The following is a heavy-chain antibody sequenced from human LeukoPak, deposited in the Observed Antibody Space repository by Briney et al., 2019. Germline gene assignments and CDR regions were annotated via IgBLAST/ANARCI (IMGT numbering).Heavy chain of an antibody. CDR1: GYTFTSYD. V-gene: IGHV1-8*03. Sequence: ASVKVSCKASGYTFTSYDINWVRQATGQGLEWMGWMNPNSGNTGYAQKFQGRVTITRNTSISTAYMELSSLRSEDTAVYYCARGRYCDFWSGYHYYYYMDVWGKGTTVTVSS. CDR2: MNPNSGNT. D-gene: IGHD3-3*01. CDR3: ARGRYCDFWSGYHYYYYMDV. J-gene: IGHJ6*03.